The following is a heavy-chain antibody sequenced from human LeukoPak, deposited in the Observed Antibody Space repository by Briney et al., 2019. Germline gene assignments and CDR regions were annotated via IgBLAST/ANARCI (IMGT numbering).Heavy chain of an antibody. CDR3: ARLTVATNEDY. CDR1: GGSISSSSYY. J-gene: IGHJ4*02. D-gene: IGHD5-12*01. Sequence: SETLSLTCTVSGGSISSSSYYWGWIRQPPGKGLEWIGSIYYSGSTYYNPSLKSRVTISVDTSKNQFSLKLSSVTAADTAVYYCARLTVATNEDYWGQGTLVTVSS. V-gene: IGHV4-39*01. CDR2: IYYSGST.